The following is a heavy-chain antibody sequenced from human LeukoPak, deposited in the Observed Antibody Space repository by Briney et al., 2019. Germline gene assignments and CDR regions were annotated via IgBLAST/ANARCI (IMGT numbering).Heavy chain of an antibody. J-gene: IGHJ4*02. CDR2: ISGSGGST. Sequence: GGSLRLSCAASGFTFSSYAMSWVRQAPGKGLEWVSAISGSGGSTYYADSVKGRFTISRDNSKNTLYLQMNSLRAEDTAVYYCARDVRNYYDSSGYYLFDYWGQGTLVTVSS. CDR3: ARDVRNYYDSSGYYLFDY. V-gene: IGHV3-23*01. D-gene: IGHD3-22*01. CDR1: GFTFSSYA.